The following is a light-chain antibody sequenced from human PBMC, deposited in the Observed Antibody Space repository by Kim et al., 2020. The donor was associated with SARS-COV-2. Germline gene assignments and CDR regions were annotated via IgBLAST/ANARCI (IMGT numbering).Light chain of an antibody. CDR2: DAS. Sequence: PGERATLSCRASQSVSISLAWYQQKAGQTPRLLIYDASNRATGIPARFSGSGSGTDFTLTISSLEPEDFAVYYCQQRSNWPPIFTFGPGTKVDIK. V-gene: IGKV3-11*01. J-gene: IGKJ3*01. CDR1: QSVSIS. CDR3: QQRSNWPPIFT.